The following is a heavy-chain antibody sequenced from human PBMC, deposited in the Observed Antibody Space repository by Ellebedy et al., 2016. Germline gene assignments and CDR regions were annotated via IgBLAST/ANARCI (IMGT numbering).Heavy chain of an antibody. CDR3: AREYSRTWLRLDY. CDR2: ISYDGSNK. Sequence: GGSLRLSXAASGFTFSSYAMHWVRQAPGKGLEWVAVISYDGSNKYYADSVKGRFTISRDNSKNSLYLQMNSLRAEDTAVYYCAREYSRTWLRLDYWGQGTLVTVSS. J-gene: IGHJ4*02. CDR1: GFTFSSYA. D-gene: IGHD5-12*01. V-gene: IGHV3-30-3*01.